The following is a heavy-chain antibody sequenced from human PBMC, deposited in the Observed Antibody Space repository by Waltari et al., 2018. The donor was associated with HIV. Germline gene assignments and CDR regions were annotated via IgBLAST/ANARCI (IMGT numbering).Heavy chain of an antibody. CDR2: IYPGDSDT. D-gene: IGHD5-12*01. J-gene: IGHJ4*02. CDR1: GYNFANSW. CDR3: ARQRDGSKFDY. Sequence: EVQLVQSGAEVKKPGESLKISCKGSGYNFANSWIAWVRQMPGKGLEWIGIIYPGDSDTRYSPSFQGQVTISADKSITTAYLQWSSLKASDTAIYYCARQRDGSKFDYWGQGALVTVSS. V-gene: IGHV5-51*01.